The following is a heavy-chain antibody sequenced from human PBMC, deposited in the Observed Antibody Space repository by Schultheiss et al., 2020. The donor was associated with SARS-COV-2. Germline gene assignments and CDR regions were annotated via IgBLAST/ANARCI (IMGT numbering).Heavy chain of an antibody. CDR1: GYTFTSYY. D-gene: IGHD4-17*01. CDR2: INPSGGST. Sequence: ASVKVSCKASGYTFTSYYMHWVRQAPGQGLEWMGIINPSGGSTSYAQKLQGRVTMTTDTSTSTAYMELRSLRSDDTAVYYCAREGSDGDPVFDYWGQGTLVTVSS. J-gene: IGHJ4*02. V-gene: IGHV1-46*01. CDR3: AREGSDGDPVFDY.